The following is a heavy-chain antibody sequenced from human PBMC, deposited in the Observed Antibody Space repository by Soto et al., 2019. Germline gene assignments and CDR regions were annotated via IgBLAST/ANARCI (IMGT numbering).Heavy chain of an antibody. CDR2: IKQDGSEK. J-gene: IGHJ6*02. CDR3: ARRIAAQNYGMDV. D-gene: IGHD6-6*01. CDR1: GFTFSSYW. V-gene: IGHV3-7*03. Sequence: XGSLRLSCAASGFTFSSYWMSWVRQAPGKGLEWVANIKQDGSEKYYVDSVKGRFTISRDNAKNSLYLQMNSLRAEDTAVYYCARRIAAQNYGMDVWGQGTTVTVSS.